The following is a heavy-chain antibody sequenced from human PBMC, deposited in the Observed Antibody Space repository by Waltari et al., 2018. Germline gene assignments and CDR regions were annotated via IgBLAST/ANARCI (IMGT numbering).Heavy chain of an antibody. CDR1: GYRFTDYQ. J-gene: IGHJ4*02. D-gene: IGHD1-26*01. Sequence: QVQLVQSGTEVKKPGASVKVSCQASGYRFTDYQLHWFRQTPGQGLEWLGWINPKNGDTGYAQNVLGRVTMTRDTSINTVYMDLSGLRSDDTAVFYCARDPGPIVGAPDYWGQGTLVTVSS. CDR3: ARDPGPIVGAPDY. CDR2: INPKNGDT. V-gene: IGHV1-2*02.